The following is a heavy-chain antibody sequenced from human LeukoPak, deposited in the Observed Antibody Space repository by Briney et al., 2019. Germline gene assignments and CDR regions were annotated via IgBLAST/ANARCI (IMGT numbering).Heavy chain of an antibody. Sequence: SETLPLTCAVYGGSFSGYYWSWIRQPPGKGLEWIGEINHSGSTNYNPSLKSRVTISADTSKNQFSLRLSSVTAADTAVYYCASRSLGYCSGGSCLRRFDPWGQGTLVTVSS. CDR1: GGSFSGYY. CDR3: ASRSLGYCSGGSCLRRFDP. V-gene: IGHV4-34*01. CDR2: INHSGST. D-gene: IGHD2-15*01. J-gene: IGHJ5*02.